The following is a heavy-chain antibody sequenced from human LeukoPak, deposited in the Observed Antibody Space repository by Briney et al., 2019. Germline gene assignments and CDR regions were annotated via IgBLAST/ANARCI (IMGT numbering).Heavy chain of an antibody. CDR3: AKEGAREYCSSTSCSLYYYYYGMDV. V-gene: IGHV3-9*01. CDR1: GFTFDDYA. Sequence: GGSLRLSCAASGFTFDDYAMHWVRQAPGKGLEWVSGISWNSGSIGYADSVKGRFTISRDNAKNSLYLQMNSLRAEDTALYYCAKEGAREYCSSTSCSLYYYYYGMDVWGQGTTVTVSS. J-gene: IGHJ6*02. CDR2: ISWNSGSI. D-gene: IGHD2-2*01.